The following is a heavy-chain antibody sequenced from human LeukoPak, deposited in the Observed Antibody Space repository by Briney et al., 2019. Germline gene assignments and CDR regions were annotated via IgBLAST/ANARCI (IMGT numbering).Heavy chain of an antibody. CDR2: IIPISGTA. D-gene: IGHD4-17*01. CDR1: GGTFSSYA. V-gene: IGHV1-69*13. Sequence: SVKVSCKASGGTFSSYAISWVRQAPGQGLEWMGGIIPISGTANYAQKFQGRVTITADESTSTAYMELSSLRSEDTAVYYCAYSHDYGRIYFDYWGQGTLVTVSS. CDR3: AYSHDYGRIYFDY. J-gene: IGHJ4*02.